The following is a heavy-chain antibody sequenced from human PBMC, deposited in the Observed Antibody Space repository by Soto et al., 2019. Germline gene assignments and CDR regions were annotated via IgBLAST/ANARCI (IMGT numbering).Heavy chain of an antibody. CDR2: IYSGGRT. J-gene: IGHJ5*02. Sequence: EVQLVESGGGLVQPGGSLRLSCAASGFTVSSNYMSWVRQAPGKGLEWVSVIYSGGRTYYADSVKGRFTISRHNSKNTLYLQMNSLRAEDTAVYYCARASSSHGTGWFDPWGQGTLVTVCS. CDR3: ARASSSHGTGWFDP. CDR1: GFTVSSNY. D-gene: IGHD6-13*01. V-gene: IGHV3-53*04.